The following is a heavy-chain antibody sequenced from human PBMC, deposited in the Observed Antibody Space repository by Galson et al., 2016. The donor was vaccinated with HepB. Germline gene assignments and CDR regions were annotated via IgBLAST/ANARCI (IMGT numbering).Heavy chain of an antibody. CDR2: IYHSGST. CDR1: RGSINSGGYS. CDR3: ARSNGYNTLMFET. V-gene: IGHV4-30-2*01. Sequence: SRGSINSGGYSWSWIRQPPGKGLEWIGSIYHSGSTYYSAPLESRVAISVDTSRTQFSRNLTSVTAADTAFYYCARSNGYNTLMFETWGQGTLVTVSS. D-gene: IGHD5-24*01. J-gene: IGHJ4*02.